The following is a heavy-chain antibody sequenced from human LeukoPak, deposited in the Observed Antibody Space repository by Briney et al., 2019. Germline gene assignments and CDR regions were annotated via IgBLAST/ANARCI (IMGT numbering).Heavy chain of an antibody. CDR3: ARRGYRLFDY. V-gene: IGHV4-39*07. Sequence: PSETLSLTSTVSGGSISSSSYYWGWIRQPPGKGLEWIGSIYYSASTYYNPSLKSRVTISLDTSKNQFSLKLSSVTAADTAVYYCARRGYRLFDYWGQGTLVTVSS. CDR2: IYYSAST. J-gene: IGHJ4*02. D-gene: IGHD3-16*02. CDR1: GGSISSSSYY.